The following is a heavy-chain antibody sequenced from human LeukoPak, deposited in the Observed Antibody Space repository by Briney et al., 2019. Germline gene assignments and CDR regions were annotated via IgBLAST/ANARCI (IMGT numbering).Heavy chain of an antibody. CDR1: GFTFSSYG. CDR2: ISGDGGNT. CDR3: AQKYYYDSRGYYFDY. J-gene: IGHJ4*02. D-gene: IGHD3-22*01. Sequence: PGGSLRLSCAASGFTFSSYGMSWVRQAPGKGLEWVSGISGDGGNTYYADSVKGRFTISRDNSKNTVYLQMSSLRAEDTAVYYCAQKYYYDSRGYYFDYWGQGTLVTVSS. V-gene: IGHV3-23*01.